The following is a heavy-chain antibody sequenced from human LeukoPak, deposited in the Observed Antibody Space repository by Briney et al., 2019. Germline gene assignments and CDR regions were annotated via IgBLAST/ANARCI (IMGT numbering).Heavy chain of an antibody. D-gene: IGHD5-18*01. V-gene: IGHV4-39*07. J-gene: IGHJ4*02. CDR2: IYHSGST. CDR3: ARDSQGYSYGDRPLDY. Sequence: PSETLSLTCTVSGGSISSSSYYWGWIRQPPGKGLEWIGSIYHSGSTNYNPSLKSRVTTSVDKSKNQFSLKLSSVTAADTAVYYCARDSQGYSYGDRPLDYWGRGALVTVSS. CDR1: GGSISSSSYY.